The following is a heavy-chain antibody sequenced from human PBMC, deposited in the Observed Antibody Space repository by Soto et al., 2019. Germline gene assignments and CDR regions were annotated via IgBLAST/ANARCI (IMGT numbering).Heavy chain of an antibody. J-gene: IGHJ4*02. CDR1: GGSFSGYY. D-gene: IGHD2-15*01. CDR3: ARGQVVGYYFDY. Sequence: SETLSLTCAVYGGSFSGYYWSWIRRPPGKGLEWIGEINHSGSTNYNPSLKSRVTISVDTSKNQFSLKLGSVTAADTAVYYCARGQVVGYYFDYWGQGTLVTVSS. V-gene: IGHV4-34*01. CDR2: INHSGST.